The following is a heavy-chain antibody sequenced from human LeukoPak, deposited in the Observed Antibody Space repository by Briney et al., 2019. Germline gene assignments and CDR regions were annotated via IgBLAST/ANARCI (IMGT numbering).Heavy chain of an antibody. D-gene: IGHD3-22*01. Sequence: TSVKVSCKASGYTFTSYGISWVRQAPGQGLEWMGWISAYNGNTNYAQKFQGRVTMTRDMSTSTVYMELSSLRSEDTAVYYCARGGYYYDSSGYYHDAFDIWGQGTMVTVSS. CDR3: ARGGYYYDSSGYYHDAFDI. CDR2: ISAYNGNT. V-gene: IGHV1-18*01. CDR1: GYTFTSYG. J-gene: IGHJ3*02.